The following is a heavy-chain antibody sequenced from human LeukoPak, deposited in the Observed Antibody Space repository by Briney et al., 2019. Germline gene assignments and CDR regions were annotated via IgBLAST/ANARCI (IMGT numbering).Heavy chain of an antibody. V-gene: IGHV3-23*01. CDR2: ISGSGGGT. CDR1: GFTFSTYA. J-gene: IGHJ2*01. D-gene: IGHD3-16*01. Sequence: GGSLRLSCAASGFTFSTYAMSWVRQAPGKGLEWVSAISGSGGGTYYADSVKGRFTISRDNSKNTLYLQLNSLRAEDTAVYYCAKVINYWYFDVWGQGTLVTVSS. CDR3: AKVINYWYFDV.